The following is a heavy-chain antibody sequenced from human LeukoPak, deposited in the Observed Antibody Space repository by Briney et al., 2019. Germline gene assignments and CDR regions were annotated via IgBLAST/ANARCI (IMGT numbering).Heavy chain of an antibody. D-gene: IGHD3-3*01. Sequence: SVKVSCKASGGTFSSYTISWVRQAPGQGLEWMGRIIPILGIANYAQKFQGRVTITADKSTSTAYMELSSLRSEDTAVYYCASRVNDFWSGYCFDYWGQGTLVTVSS. J-gene: IGHJ4*02. CDR2: IIPILGIA. V-gene: IGHV1-69*02. CDR1: GGTFSSYT. CDR3: ASRVNDFWSGYCFDY.